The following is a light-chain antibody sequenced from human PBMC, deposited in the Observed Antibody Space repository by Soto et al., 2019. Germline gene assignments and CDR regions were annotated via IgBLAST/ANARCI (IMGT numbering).Light chain of an antibody. CDR1: QSVSSY. V-gene: IGKV3-11*01. Sequence: EIVLTQSPATLSLSPGERATLSCRASQSVSSYLAWYQQKPGQAPRLLIYDASNRATGVPARFSGSGSGTDFTLTTGSLDPEDFPVYYCQQRSNWPLTFGRGTKVEMK. CDR2: DAS. J-gene: IGKJ4*01. CDR3: QQRSNWPLT.